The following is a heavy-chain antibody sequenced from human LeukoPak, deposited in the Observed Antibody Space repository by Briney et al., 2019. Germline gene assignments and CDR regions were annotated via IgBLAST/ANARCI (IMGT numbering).Heavy chain of an antibody. CDR3: ARVGGRTDSSGWLFDY. J-gene: IGHJ4*02. V-gene: IGHV3-21*01. D-gene: IGHD6-19*01. CDR1: GFTFSSYS. CDR2: ISSSSSYI. Sequence: PGGSLRLSCAASGFTFSSYSMNWVRQAPGNGLEWVSSISSSSSYIYYADSVKGRFTISRDNAKNSLYLQMNSLRAEDTAVYCCARVGGRTDSSGWLFDYWGQGTLVTVSS.